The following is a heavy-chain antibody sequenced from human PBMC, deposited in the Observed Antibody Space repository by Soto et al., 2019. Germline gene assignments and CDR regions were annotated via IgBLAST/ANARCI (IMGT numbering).Heavy chain of an antibody. Sequence: QLQLQESGPGLVKPSETLSLTCTVSGGSISSSSYYWGWIRQPPGKGLEWIGSIYYSGSTYYNPYLKSRVTISVDTSKNQFSLKLSSVTAADTAVYYCARSRTSGSYYNGPNEGPYYYYGMDVWGQGTTVTVSS. J-gene: IGHJ6*02. CDR1: GGSISSSSYY. V-gene: IGHV4-39*01. D-gene: IGHD3-10*01. CDR2: IYYSGST. CDR3: ARSRTSGSYYNGPNEGPYYYYGMDV.